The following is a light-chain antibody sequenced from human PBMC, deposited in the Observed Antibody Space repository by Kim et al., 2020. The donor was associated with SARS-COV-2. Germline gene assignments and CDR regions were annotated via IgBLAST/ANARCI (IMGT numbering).Light chain of an antibody. CDR1: EFGDKY. Sequence: PGQTAGITCSGDEFGDKYVCWYQQKPGQAPVLVIYQDNKWPSGIPERFSGSNSGNTATLTISETQALDEADYYCQAWDSSTSSWVFGGGTQLTVL. CDR3: QAWDSSTSSWV. J-gene: IGLJ3*02. CDR2: QDN. V-gene: IGLV3-1*01.